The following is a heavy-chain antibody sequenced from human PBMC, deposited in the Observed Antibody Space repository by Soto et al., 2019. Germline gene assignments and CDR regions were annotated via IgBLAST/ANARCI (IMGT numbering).Heavy chain of an antibody. Sequence: SETLSLTCTVSGGSISSGDYYWSWIRQPPGKGLEWIGYIYYSGSTYYNPSLKSRVTISVDTSKNQFSLKLSSVTAADTAVYYCARGKKYYYDSSGRTRNWFDPWGQGTLVTVSS. CDR2: IYYSGST. V-gene: IGHV4-30-4*01. D-gene: IGHD3-22*01. J-gene: IGHJ5*02. CDR1: GGSISSGDYY. CDR3: ARGKKYYYDSSGRTRNWFDP.